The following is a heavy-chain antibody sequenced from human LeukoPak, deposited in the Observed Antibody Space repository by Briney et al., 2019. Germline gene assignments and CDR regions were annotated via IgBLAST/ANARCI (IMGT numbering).Heavy chain of an antibody. D-gene: IGHD4-17*01. CDR2: IIPVLGLA. J-gene: IGHJ4*02. CDR1: GGTFSSYA. V-gene: IGHV1-69*04. Sequence: SVKVSCKASGGTFSSYAISWVREAPGQGLEWMGRIIPVLGLANYGQKFQGRVTITADKSTSTAYMELSSLRSEDTAVYYCSRVGGDDVPFDYWGQGTLVTVSS. CDR3: SRVGGDDVPFDY.